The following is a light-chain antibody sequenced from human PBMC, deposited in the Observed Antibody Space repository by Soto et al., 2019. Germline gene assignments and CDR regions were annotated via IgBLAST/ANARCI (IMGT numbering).Light chain of an antibody. V-gene: IGKV1-12*01. CDR3: QQANSFPVT. CDR1: QGISTW. Sequence: DIQMTQSPSSVYASVGDRVTITCRASQGISTWLAWYQQIPGKAPKLLIYGASRLQSGVPSRFSGSGFGTDFTLAISSLQPEDFATYYCQQANSFPVTFGGGTKVEIK. J-gene: IGKJ4*01. CDR2: GAS.